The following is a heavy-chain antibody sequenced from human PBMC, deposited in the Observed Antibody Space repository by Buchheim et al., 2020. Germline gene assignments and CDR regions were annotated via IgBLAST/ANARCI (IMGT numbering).Heavy chain of an antibody. D-gene: IGHD1-26*01. CDR1: GFTFSSYW. Sequence: EVQLVESGGGLVQPGGSLRLSCAASGFTFSSYWMQWARQAPGKGLVWVSRMKTDGGSTSYADSVKGRFTISRDSAKNTLSLQMNSLRAEDTAVYYCARSVYSGSRIEYWGQGTL. CDR2: MKTDGGST. J-gene: IGHJ4*02. V-gene: IGHV3-74*01. CDR3: ARSVYSGSRIEY.